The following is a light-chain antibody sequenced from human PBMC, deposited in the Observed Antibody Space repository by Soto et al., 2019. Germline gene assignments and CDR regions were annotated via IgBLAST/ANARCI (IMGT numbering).Light chain of an antibody. CDR2: EVS. Sequence: QAVVTQPASVSGSPGQSITISCTGTSSDVGTYNYVSWYQQYPGKAPKLMIYEVSNRPSGVSNRFSGSKSGNTASLTISGLQAEDEADYYCTSYTSSSTQVFGGGTKLTVL. CDR1: SSDVGTYNY. J-gene: IGLJ3*02. CDR3: TSYTSSSTQV. V-gene: IGLV2-14*01.